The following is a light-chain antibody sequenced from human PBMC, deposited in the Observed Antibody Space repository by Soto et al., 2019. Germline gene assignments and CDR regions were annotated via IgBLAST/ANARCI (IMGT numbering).Light chain of an antibody. Sequence: QTVVTQEPSFSVSPGRTVTLTCGLSSGSVSTSYYPSWYQQTPGQAPRTLIYSTNTRSSGVPDRFSGSILGNKAALTITGDQADDESDYYCVLYMGSGIWVFGGGTKLNVL. CDR2: STN. CDR3: VLYMGSGIWV. CDR1: SGSVSTSYY. J-gene: IGLJ3*02. V-gene: IGLV8-61*01.